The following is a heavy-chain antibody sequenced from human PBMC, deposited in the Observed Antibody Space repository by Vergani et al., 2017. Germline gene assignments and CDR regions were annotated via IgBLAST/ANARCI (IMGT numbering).Heavy chain of an antibody. CDR3: ARESSYYDSSGYHY. CDR2: INSVGSST. Sequence: EVQLVESGGGLVQPGGSLRLSCAASGFTFSSYCMHWFRQAPGKGLVWVSRINSVGSSTSYADSVKGRFTISRDTAKNTLYLQMNSLRAEDTAVYYCARESSYYDSSGYHYWGQGTLVTVSS. D-gene: IGHD3-22*01. J-gene: IGHJ4*02. CDR1: GFTFSSYC. V-gene: IGHV3-74*01.